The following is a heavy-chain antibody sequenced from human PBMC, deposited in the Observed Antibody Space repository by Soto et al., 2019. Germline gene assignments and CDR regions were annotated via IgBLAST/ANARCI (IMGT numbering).Heavy chain of an antibody. Sequence: SETLSLTCTVSGGSISSGDYYWSWIRQPPGKGLEWIGYIYYSGSTYYNPSLKSRVTISVDTSKNQFSLKLSSVTAADTAVYYCARAMVVTHNWFDTCGQGTLVTVSS. D-gene: IGHD2-21*02. J-gene: IGHJ5*02. CDR1: GGSISSGDYY. V-gene: IGHV4-30-4*01. CDR3: ARAMVVTHNWFDT. CDR2: IYYSGST.